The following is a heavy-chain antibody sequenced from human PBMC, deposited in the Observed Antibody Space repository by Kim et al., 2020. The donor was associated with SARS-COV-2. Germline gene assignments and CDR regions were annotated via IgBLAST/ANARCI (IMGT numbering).Heavy chain of an antibody. CDR2: IIPTVGTV. CDR3: ARERRGYSYGINWFDP. D-gene: IGHD5-18*01. V-gene: IGHV1-69*08. Sequence: SVKVSCKASGGTFSRYSISWVRQAPGQGLEWMGRIIPTVGTVDYAQKFQGRATITADKSPSTAYMEVNSLTSEDRAVYYCARERRGYSYGINWFDPWGQGTLVTVSS. CDR1: GGTFSRYS. J-gene: IGHJ5*02.